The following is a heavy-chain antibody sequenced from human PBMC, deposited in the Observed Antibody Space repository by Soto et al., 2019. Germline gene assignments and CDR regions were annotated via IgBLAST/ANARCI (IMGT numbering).Heavy chain of an antibody. Sequence: EASVKVSCKASGYTFPNYGITWVRQAPGQGLEWMGWISAYKTNIKYAQKFQGRVTLTTDTSTSTAYMELRSLRSDDTAIYYCARDLDGSGAYYTDSDAFDIWGQGTMVTVSS. J-gene: IGHJ3*02. D-gene: IGHD3-10*01. CDR1: GYTFPNYG. CDR2: ISAYKTNI. CDR3: ARDLDGSGAYYTDSDAFDI. V-gene: IGHV1-18*01.